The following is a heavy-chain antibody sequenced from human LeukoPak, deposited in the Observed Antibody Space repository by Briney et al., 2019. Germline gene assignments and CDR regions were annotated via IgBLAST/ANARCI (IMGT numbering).Heavy chain of an antibody. CDR1: GYTCTGYY. CDR3: ARGDSYYYDSSGANWFDP. Sequence: ASVKVSCKASGYTCTGYYMHWVRQAPGQGLEWMGWINPNSGGTNYAQKFQGRVTMTRDASISTAYMELSRLRSDDTAVYYCARGDSYYYDSSGANWFDPWGQGTLVTVSS. D-gene: IGHD3-22*01. J-gene: IGHJ5*02. V-gene: IGHV1-2*02. CDR2: INPNSGGT.